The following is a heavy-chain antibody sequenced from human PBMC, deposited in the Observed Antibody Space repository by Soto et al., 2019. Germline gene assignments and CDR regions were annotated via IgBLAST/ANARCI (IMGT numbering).Heavy chain of an antibody. CDR2: INHSGST. J-gene: IGHJ6*02. D-gene: IGHD5-18*01. V-gene: IGHV4-34*01. Sequence: SETLSLTCAVYGGSFSGYYWSWIRQPPGKGLEWIGEINHSGSTNYNPSLKSRVTISVDTSKNQFSLKLSSVTAADTAVYYCARGRGYSYGYHCYYYGMDVWGQGTTVTVSS. CDR3: ARGRGYSYGYHCYYYGMDV. CDR1: GGSFSGYY.